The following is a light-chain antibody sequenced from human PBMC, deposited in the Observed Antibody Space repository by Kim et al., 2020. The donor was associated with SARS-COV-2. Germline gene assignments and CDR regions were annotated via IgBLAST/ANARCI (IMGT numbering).Light chain of an antibody. J-gene: IGKJ1*01. CDR3: QQYYDYPWT. Sequence: IRMTQSPSSLSASPGDRVTISCRASQDLRNYLAWYQQIPGRAPKVLIYAASTLQPGVPSRFSGSGSGTDFTLTISSLQSEDFATYFCQQYYDYPWTFGQGTKVEIK. CDR2: AAS. CDR1: QDLRNY. V-gene: IGKV1-8*01.